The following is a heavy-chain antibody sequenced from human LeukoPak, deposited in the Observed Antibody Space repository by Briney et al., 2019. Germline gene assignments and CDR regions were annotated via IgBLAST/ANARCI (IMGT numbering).Heavy chain of an antibody. CDR2: ISWNSGSI. V-gene: IGHV3-9*01. CDR3: AKDAPRYCSSTSCSQFDY. Sequence: GGSLRLSCAASGFTFDDYAMHWVRQAPGKGLEWVSGISWNSGSIGYADSVKGRFTISRDHAKNSLYLQMNSLRAEDTALYYCAKDAPRYCSSTSCSQFDYWGQGTLVTVSS. CDR1: GFTFDDYA. J-gene: IGHJ4*02. D-gene: IGHD2-2*01.